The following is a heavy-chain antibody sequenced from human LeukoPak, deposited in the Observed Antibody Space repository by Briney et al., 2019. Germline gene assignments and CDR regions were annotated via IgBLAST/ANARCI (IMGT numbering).Heavy chain of an antibody. D-gene: IGHD3-10*01. V-gene: IGHV4-34*01. CDR1: GGSFSGYY. J-gene: IGHJ5*02. CDR3: ARDRAQLLWFGELLPGNWFDP. CDR2: INHSGST. Sequence: PSETLSLTCAVYGGSFSGYYWSWIRQPPGKGLEWIGEINHSGSTNYNPSLKSRVTISVDTSKNQFSLKLSSVTAADTAVYYCARDRAQLLWFGELLPGNWFDPWGQGTLVTVSS.